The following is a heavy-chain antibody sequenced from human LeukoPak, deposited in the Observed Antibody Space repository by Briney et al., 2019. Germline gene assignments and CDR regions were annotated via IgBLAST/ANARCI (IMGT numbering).Heavy chain of an antibody. J-gene: IGHJ5*02. D-gene: IGHD3-3*01. CDR1: GYTFTGYY. V-gene: IGHV1-8*03. Sequence: ASVKVSCKASGYTFTGYYMHWVRQATGQGLEWMGWMNPNSGNTGYAQKFQGRVAITRNTSISTAYMELSSLRSEDTAVYYCARTIPYYDFWSGLNWFDPWGQGTLVTVSS. CDR3: ARTIPYYDFWSGLNWFDP. CDR2: MNPNSGNT.